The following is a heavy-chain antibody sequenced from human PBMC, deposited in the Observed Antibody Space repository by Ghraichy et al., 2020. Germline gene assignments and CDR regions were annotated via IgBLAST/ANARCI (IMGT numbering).Heavy chain of an antibody. J-gene: IGHJ4*02. CDR3: ARDASGVAAAGLFDY. V-gene: IGHV1-18*01. D-gene: IGHD6-13*01. CDR2: ISVYNGNT. CDR1: GYTFTNYG. Sequence: ASVKVSCKASGYTFTNYGIRWVRQAPGQGLEWMGWISVYNGNTNYAQKLQGRVTMTTDTSTSTAYMELRSLRSDDTAVYYCARDASGVAAAGLFDYWGQGTLVTVSS.